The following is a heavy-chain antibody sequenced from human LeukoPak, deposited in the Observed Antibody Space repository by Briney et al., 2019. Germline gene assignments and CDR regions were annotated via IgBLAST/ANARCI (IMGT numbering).Heavy chain of an antibody. CDR3: ARAFNFGDSNWFDP. D-gene: IGHD3-10*01. CDR1: AYSIRGYY. CDR2: ISYSGST. V-gene: IGHV4-59*12. Sequence: SETLSLTCSVSAYSIRGYYWSWIRQPPGKGLEWIGYISYSGSTNYNPSLKSRVTMSVDRSKNQFSLTLNSVTAADTAIYFCARAFNFGDSNWFDPWGQGILVTVSS. J-gene: IGHJ5*02.